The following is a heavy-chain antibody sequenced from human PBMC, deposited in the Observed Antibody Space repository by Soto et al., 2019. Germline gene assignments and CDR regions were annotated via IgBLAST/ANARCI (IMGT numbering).Heavy chain of an antibody. CDR1: GYTFTSYG. CDR2: ISAYNGNT. D-gene: IGHD3-22*01. V-gene: IGHV1-18*01. CDR3: ARGTANYYDSSGYYGDFDY. J-gene: IGHJ4*02. Sequence: QVPLVQSGAEVKKPGASVKVSCKASGYTFTSYGISWVRQAPGQGLEWMGWISAYNGNTNYAQKLQGRVTMTTDTSTSTDYMELRSLRSADTAVYYCARGTANYYDSSGYYGDFDYWGQGTLVTVSS.